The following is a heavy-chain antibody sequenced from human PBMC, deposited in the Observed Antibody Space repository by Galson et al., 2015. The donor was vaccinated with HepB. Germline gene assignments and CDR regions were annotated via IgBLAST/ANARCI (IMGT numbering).Heavy chain of an antibody. Sequence: SLRLSCAASGFTFTTYTMTWVRQAPGKGLEWVSATSASGGSTYYADSVKGRFTISRDNSKDTLYLHMNSLRAEDTAVYYCAKQVTTMFSDFDYWGQGTLVTVSS. CDR1: GFTFTTYT. V-gene: IGHV3-23*01. CDR2: TSASGGST. D-gene: IGHD5-12*01. CDR3: AKQVTTMFSDFDY. J-gene: IGHJ4*02.